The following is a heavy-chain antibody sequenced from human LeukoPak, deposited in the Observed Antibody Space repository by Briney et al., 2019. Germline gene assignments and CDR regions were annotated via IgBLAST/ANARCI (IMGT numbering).Heavy chain of an antibody. CDR3: ARQPVVNRGAVASNFDS. D-gene: IGHD6-19*01. Sequence: PSETLSLTRTVSGGLITTTTCYWGWIRQSPGKGLEWIASIYYRGDTYYNASLESRVSISIDTSKNQFSLKLNSMNAADTAVYFCARQPVVNRGAVASNFDSWGQGTLVTVSA. V-gene: IGHV4-39*01. CDR1: GGLITTTTCY. J-gene: IGHJ4*02. CDR2: IYYRGDT.